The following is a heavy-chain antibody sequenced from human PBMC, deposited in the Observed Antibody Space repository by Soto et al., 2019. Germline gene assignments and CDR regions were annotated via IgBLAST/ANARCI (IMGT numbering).Heavy chain of an antibody. CDR3: TRQRISGSYPYGMDV. D-gene: IGHD1-26*01. V-gene: IGHV3-73*01. J-gene: IGHJ6*02. Sequence: GGSLRLSCAASGFTFSGSAMHWVRQASGKGLEWVGRIRSKANSYATAYAASVKGRFTISRDDSKNTAYLQMNSLKTEDTAVYYCTRQRISGSYPYGMDVWGQGTTVTVSS. CDR2: IRSKANSYAT. CDR1: GFTFSGSA.